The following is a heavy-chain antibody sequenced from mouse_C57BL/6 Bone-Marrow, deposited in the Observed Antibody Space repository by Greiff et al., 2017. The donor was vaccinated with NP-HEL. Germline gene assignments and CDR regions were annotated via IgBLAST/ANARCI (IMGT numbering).Heavy chain of an antibody. CDR3: AGGIYDGDYLAWFAY. CDR1: GYSITSDY. V-gene: IGHV3-8*01. Sequence: EVQLQQSGPGLAKPSQTLSLSCSATGYSITSDYWNWIRKFPGNKLEYMGYISHSGSTYYYPSPKSRISIIRDTSKNPHYLQLNSVTTEDTATYYCAGGIYDGDYLAWFAYWGQGTLVTVSA. D-gene: IGHD2-3*01. J-gene: IGHJ3*01. CDR2: ISHSGST.